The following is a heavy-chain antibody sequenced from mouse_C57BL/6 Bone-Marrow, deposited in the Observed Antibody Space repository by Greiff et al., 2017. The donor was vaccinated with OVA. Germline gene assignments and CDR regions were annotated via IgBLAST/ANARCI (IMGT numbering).Heavy chain of an antibody. CDR2: INPSNGGT. CDR1: GYTFTSYW. V-gene: IGHV1-53*01. Sequence: QVQLQQPGTELVKPGASVKLSCKASGYTFTSYWMHWVKQRPGQGLEWIGNINPSNGGTNYNEKFKSKATLTVDKSSSTAYMQLSSLTSEDSAVYYCAREPAYSLYYYAMDYWGQGTSVTVSS. J-gene: IGHJ4*01. CDR3: AREPAYSLYYYAMDY. D-gene: IGHD2-10*01.